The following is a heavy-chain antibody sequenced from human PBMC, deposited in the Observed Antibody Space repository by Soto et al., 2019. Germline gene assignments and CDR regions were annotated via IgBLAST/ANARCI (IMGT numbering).Heavy chain of an antibody. V-gene: IGHV1-2*02. D-gene: IGHD4-17*01. CDR3: ERDNEGIECDYVAEYFQH. J-gene: IGHJ1*01. CDR2: INPNSGGT. Sequence: QVQLVQSGAEVKKPGASVKVYCKASGYTFTGYYMHWVRQAPGQGLEWMGWINPNSGGTNYAQKFQSVVAMTRATSISTGYMEVRRVRSHDTAVYDCERDNEGIECDYVAEYFQHWVQGTLVSVSS. CDR1: GYTFTGYY.